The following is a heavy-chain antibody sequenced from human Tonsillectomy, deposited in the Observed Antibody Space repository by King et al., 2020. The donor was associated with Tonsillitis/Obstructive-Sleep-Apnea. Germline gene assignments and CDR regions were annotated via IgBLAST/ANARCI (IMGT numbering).Heavy chain of an antibody. CDR1: GFTFSDYY. J-gene: IGHJ3*02. CDR2: ISSSSSYT. Sequence: QLVQSGGGLVKPGGSLRLSCAASGFTFSDYYMSWIRQAPGKGLEWVSYISSSSSYTNYADSVKGRFTISRDNAKNSLYLQMNSLRAEDTAVYYCARDGAQSVCGGDCYDAFDIWGQGTMVTVSS. CDR3: ARDGAQSVCGGDCYDAFDI. D-gene: IGHD2-21*02. V-gene: IGHV3-11*06.